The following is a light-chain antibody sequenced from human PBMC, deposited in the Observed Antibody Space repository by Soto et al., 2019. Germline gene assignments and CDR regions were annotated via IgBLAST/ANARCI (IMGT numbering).Light chain of an antibody. Sequence: EIVLTQAPGTLSFSPGERATLPFKAIQSLSNNIYLAWYQQKPGQAPRLLIYGASSRATGIPNRFSGSGSGTDFTLTVSRLEPEDFAVYYCQQYGNSPQTFGQGTKVDIK. CDR3: QQYGNSPQT. CDR1: QSLSNNIY. J-gene: IGKJ1*01. CDR2: GAS. V-gene: IGKV3-20*01.